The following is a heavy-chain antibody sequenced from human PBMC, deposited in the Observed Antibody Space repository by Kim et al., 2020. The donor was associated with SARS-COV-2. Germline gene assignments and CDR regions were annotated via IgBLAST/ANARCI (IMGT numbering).Heavy chain of an antibody. CDR1: GDSISSSNW. J-gene: IGHJ4*02. CDR3: ARGGLTYGSGS. D-gene: IGHD3-10*01. Sequence: SETLSLTCAVSGDSISSSNWWTWVRQPPGKGLEWIGEISHSGNTIYNPSLRSRVTISIDKSKNQFSLSLSSVTAADTAVYYCARGGLTYGSGSWGQGTLVAVSS. V-gene: IGHV4-4*02. CDR2: ISHSGNT.